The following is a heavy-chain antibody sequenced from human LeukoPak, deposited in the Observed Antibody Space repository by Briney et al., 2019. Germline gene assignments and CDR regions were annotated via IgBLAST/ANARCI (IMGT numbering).Heavy chain of an antibody. CDR2: INPNSGGT. V-gene: IGHV1-2*02. D-gene: IGHD2-21*02. CDR1: GYTFTGYY. Sequence: ASVKVSCTASGYTFTGYYMHWVRQAPGQGLEWMGWINPNSGGTNYAQKFQGRFTMTRDTSISTAYMELTRPTSDDTAVYYCARAYCGGDCYSVYFDYWGQGTLVTVSS. CDR3: ARAYCGGDCYSVYFDY. J-gene: IGHJ4*02.